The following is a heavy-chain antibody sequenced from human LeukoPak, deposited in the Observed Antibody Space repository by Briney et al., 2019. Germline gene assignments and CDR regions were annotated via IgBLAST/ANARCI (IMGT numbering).Heavy chain of an antibody. Sequence: SETLSLTCAVYGGSFSGCYWSWIRQPPGKGLEWIGEINHSGSTNYNPSLKSRVTISVDTSKNQFSLKLSSVTAADTAVYYCARALGPQRTTMVRGVKWFDPWGQGTLVTVSS. CDR1: GGSFSGCY. D-gene: IGHD3-10*01. CDR3: ARALGPQRTTMVRGVKWFDP. V-gene: IGHV4-34*01. J-gene: IGHJ5*02. CDR2: INHSGST.